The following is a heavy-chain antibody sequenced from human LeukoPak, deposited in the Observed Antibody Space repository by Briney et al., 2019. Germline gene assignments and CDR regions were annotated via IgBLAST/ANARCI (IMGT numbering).Heavy chain of an antibody. V-gene: IGHV3-23*01. J-gene: IGHJ5*02. D-gene: IGHD1-26*01. CDR2: ISGSGGST. CDR3: AKFSEGGSYALDWFDP. CDR1: GFAFSSYS. Sequence: SGGSLRLSCAASGFAFSSYSMNWVRQAPGKGLEWVSAISGSGGSTYYADSVKGRFTISRDNSKNTLYLQMNSLRAEDTAVYYCAKFSEGGSYALDWFDPWGQGTLVTVSS.